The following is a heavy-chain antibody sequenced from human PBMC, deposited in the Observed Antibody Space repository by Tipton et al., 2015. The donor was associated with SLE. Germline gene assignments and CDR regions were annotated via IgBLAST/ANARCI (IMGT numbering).Heavy chain of an antibody. V-gene: IGHV3-48*01. D-gene: IGHD1-7*01. CDR3: AREELKTRGYFDY. Sequence: GSLRLSCAASGFTFSSYAMHWVRQAPGKGLEWVSYISSSSSTIYYADSVKGRFTISRDNAKNSLYLQMNSLRAEDTAVYYCAREELKTRGYFDYWGQGTLVTVSS. CDR1: GFTFSSYA. J-gene: IGHJ4*02. CDR2: ISSSSSTI.